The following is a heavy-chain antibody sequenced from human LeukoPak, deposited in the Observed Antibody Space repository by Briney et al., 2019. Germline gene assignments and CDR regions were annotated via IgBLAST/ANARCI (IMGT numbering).Heavy chain of an antibody. V-gene: IGHV3-23*01. CDR1: GFTFSGYA. CDR2: ISASGDGT. J-gene: IGHJ4*02. Sequence: PGGSLRLSCAASGFTFSGYAMTWVRQAPGKGLEWVSYISASGDGTYYADSVKGRFTISRDDSESTLYLQMNSLRADDTAVYYCAQRQGHAFDNWGQGTLVTVS. CDR3: AQRQGHAFDN.